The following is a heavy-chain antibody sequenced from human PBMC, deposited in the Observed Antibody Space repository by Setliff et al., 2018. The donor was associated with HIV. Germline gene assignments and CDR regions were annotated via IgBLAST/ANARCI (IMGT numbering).Heavy chain of an antibody. J-gene: IGHJ6*03. CDR2: INTNTGNP. Sequence: ASVKVSCKASGYTFTSYAMNWVRQAPGQGLEWMGWINTNTGNPTYAQGFTGRFVFSLDTTVSTAYLQISSLKAEDTAVYYCAREGYCSSTSCYTYYYYYMDVWGKGTTVTVSS. CDR1: GYTFTSYA. V-gene: IGHV7-4-1*02. CDR3: AREGYCSSTSCYTYYYYYMDV. D-gene: IGHD2-2*01.